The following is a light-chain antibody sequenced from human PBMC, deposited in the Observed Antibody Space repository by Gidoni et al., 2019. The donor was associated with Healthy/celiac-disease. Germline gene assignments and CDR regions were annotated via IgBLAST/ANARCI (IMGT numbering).Light chain of an antibody. CDR3: QQYNYWPA. Sequence: EIVMTQSPATLSVSPGERATLSCRASQSVSSNLAWYQQKPGQAPRLLIYGASTRATGIPAMFSGSGSGTEFTLTISSLQSEDFTVYYCQQYNYWPAFGGGTKVEIK. CDR2: GAS. J-gene: IGKJ4*01. V-gene: IGKV3-15*01. CDR1: QSVSSN.